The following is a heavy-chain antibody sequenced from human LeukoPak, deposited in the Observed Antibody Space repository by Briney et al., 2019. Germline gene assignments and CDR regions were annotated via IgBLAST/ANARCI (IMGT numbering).Heavy chain of an antibody. D-gene: IGHD3-22*01. J-gene: IGHJ4*02. V-gene: IGHV1-2*02. CDR2: INPNSGGT. CDR3: ARGQSHYYDSSGYPDYFDY. Sequence: ASVKVSCKASGYTFTGYYMHWVRQAPGQGLEWMGWINPNSGGTNYAQKFQGRVTMTRDTSISTAYMELSRLRSDDTAVYYCARGQSHYYDSSGYPDYFDYWGQGTLVTVSS. CDR1: GYTFTGYY.